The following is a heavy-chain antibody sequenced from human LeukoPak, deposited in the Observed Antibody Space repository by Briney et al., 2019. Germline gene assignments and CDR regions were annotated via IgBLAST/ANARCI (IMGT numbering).Heavy chain of an antibody. D-gene: IGHD3-16*01. Sequence: SESLSLTCTVSGGPITSHYWSWIRQPPGEGLEWVGYNDYSGDADYNPSLRSRVSISLDTSKNEFSLRLSSVTAADTAVYYCARRIGHGFYDYLDYWGQGDLVIVSS. CDR1: GGPITSHY. V-gene: IGHV4-59*08. CDR2: NDYSGDA. J-gene: IGHJ4*02. CDR3: ARRIGHGFYDYLDY.